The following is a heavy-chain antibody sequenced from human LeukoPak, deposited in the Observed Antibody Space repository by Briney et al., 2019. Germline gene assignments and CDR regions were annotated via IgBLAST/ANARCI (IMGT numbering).Heavy chain of an antibody. Sequence: SETLSLTCSVSGGSISGYYWSWIRQSPGKGLEWIGYMYYGGSTNYNPSLKSRVTILVGTSKKQFSLKLTSVTAADAAVYYCASSVGSTDYWGQGTLVTVSS. J-gene: IGHJ4*02. D-gene: IGHD1-26*01. CDR1: GGSISGYY. V-gene: IGHV4-59*12. CDR3: ASSVGSTDY. CDR2: MYYGGST.